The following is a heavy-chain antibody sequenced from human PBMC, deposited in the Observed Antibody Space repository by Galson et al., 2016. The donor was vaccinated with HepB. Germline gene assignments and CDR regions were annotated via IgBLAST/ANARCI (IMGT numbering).Heavy chain of an antibody. CDR1: GGSFSGYY. CDR3: ARVTKGVVVTWYYYCVDV. J-gene: IGHJ6*03. CDR2: INLSGNT. Sequence: SETLSLTCAVYGGSFSGYYWNWIRQPPGKGLEWIGEINLSGNTNYNTSLKSRVPISLDTPKTQFSLKLSSVTAADTAIYYCARVTKGVVVTWYYYCVDVWGKGTTVTVAS. D-gene: IGHD2-2*01. V-gene: IGHV4-34*01.